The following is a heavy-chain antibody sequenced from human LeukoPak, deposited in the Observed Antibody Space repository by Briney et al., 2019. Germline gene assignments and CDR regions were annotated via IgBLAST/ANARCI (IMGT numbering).Heavy chain of an antibody. CDR2: FDPEDGET. Sequence: ASVKVSCKVSGYTLTELSMHWVRQAPGKGLEWMGGFDPEDGETIYAQKFQGRVTMTEDTSTDTAYMELSSLRSEDTAVYYCASVKYYYDSSGYYSLDAFDIWGQGTMVTVSS. V-gene: IGHV1-24*01. CDR3: ASVKYYYDSSGYYSLDAFDI. J-gene: IGHJ3*02. D-gene: IGHD3-22*01. CDR1: GYTLTELS.